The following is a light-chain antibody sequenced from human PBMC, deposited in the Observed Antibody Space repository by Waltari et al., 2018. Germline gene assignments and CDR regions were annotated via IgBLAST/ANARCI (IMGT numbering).Light chain of an antibody. V-gene: IGKV1-5*01. CDR2: DAS. CDR1: QSISAW. Sequence: DIQMTQSPSTLSASVGDRVTITCRASQSISAWLAWYQLRPGKAPKPPISDASILERGVPSRFSGSGSGTEFTLTINSLQPDDFATYYCHQYTNFPLTFGGGTTVEIK. CDR3: HQYTNFPLT. J-gene: IGKJ4*01.